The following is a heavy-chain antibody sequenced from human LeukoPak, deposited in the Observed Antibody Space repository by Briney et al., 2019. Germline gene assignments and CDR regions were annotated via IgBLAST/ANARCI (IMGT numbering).Heavy chain of an antibody. CDR3: AKGAAVAGTLYFQH. CDR1: GLSFSSYA. Sequence: PGVSLRLSCAASGLSFSSYAMSWVRQAPGKGLEWVSAVSGTSTNTYYSDSVKGRFTISRDNSLNTLYLQMNNLEGGDTAVYYCAKGAAVAGTLYFQHWGQGTLVTVSS. J-gene: IGHJ1*01. D-gene: IGHD6-19*01. V-gene: IGHV3-23*01. CDR2: VSGTSTNT.